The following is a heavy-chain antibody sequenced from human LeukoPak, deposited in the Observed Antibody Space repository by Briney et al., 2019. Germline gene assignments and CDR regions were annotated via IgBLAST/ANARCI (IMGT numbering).Heavy chain of an antibody. J-gene: IGHJ4*02. CDR1: GFTFSSYA. CDR2: ISGSGGST. CDR3: AKGRSGSYAYDY. D-gene: IGHD1-26*01. V-gene: IGHV3-23*01. Sequence: GGSLRLSCAASGFTFSSYAMSWVRQAPGKGLEWVSTISGSGGSTYYADSVKGRFTISRDNSKNTLYLQMNSLRAEDTAIYYCAKGRSGSYAYDYRGQGTLVTVSS.